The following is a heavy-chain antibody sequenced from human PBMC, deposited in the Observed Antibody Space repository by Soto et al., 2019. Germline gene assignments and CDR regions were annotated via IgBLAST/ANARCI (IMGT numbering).Heavy chain of an antibody. CDR3: ARGFSAAHNWFDP. CDR1: GGSISSGGYY. Sequence: SSETLSLTCTVSGGSISSGGYYWSWIRQHPGKGLEWIGYIYYSGSTYYNPSLKSRVTISVDTSKNQFSLKLSSVTAADTAVYYCARGFSAAHNWFDPWGQGTLVTVSS. D-gene: IGHD6-13*01. J-gene: IGHJ5*02. CDR2: IYYSGST. V-gene: IGHV4-31*03.